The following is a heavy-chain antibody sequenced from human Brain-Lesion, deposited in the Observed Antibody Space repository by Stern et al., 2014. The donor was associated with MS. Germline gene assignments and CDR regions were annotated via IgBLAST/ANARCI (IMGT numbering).Heavy chain of an antibody. CDR1: GYIFTGYY. CDR3: ARDQRGITIFGVVTDYYYLGMDV. Sequence: QLVQSGAEVKKPGASVKVSCKTSGYIFTGYYIHWVRQAPGQRLDWMAWINPNTGGTKHAQKFQGIFTMSRDTSISTAYVELSSLTSDDTAVYYCARDQRGITIFGVVTDYYYLGMDVWGQGTTVTVSS. J-gene: IGHJ6*02. CDR2: INPNTGGT. D-gene: IGHD3-3*01. V-gene: IGHV1-2*02.